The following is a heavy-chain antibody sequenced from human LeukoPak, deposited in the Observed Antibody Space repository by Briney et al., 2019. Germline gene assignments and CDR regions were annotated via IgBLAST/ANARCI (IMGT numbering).Heavy chain of an antibody. V-gene: IGHV3-53*01. D-gene: IGHD3/OR15-3a*01. CDR3: ARVSFGPASEWFDP. Sequence: PGGSLRLSCAASGFNVRSKYMSWVRQAPGKGLECVSVFYSGGTTAYADSVKGRFTVSIDNSNITLYLQMNSLRAEDTAVYYCARVSFGPASEWFDPWGQGTLVTVSS. CDR1: GFNVRSKY. CDR2: FYSGGTT. J-gene: IGHJ5*02.